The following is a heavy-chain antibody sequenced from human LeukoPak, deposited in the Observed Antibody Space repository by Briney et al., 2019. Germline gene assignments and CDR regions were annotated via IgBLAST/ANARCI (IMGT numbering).Heavy chain of an antibody. CDR2: IYSGGST. CDR3: ATSWNRGYFDY. J-gene: IGHJ4*02. CDR1: GFTVSSNY. V-gene: IGHV3-66*01. D-gene: IGHD1-1*01. Sequence: PGGSLRLSCAASGFTVSSNYMSWVRQAPGKGLEWVSVIYSGGSTYYADSVKGRFTISRDNSKNTLYLQMNSLRAEDTAVYYCATSWNRGYFDYWGQGTLVTVSS.